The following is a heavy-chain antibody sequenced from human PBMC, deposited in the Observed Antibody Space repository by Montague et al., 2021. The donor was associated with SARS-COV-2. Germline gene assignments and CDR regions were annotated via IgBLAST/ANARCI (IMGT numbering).Heavy chain of an antibody. CDR1: GFTFSSYG. CDR3: ARLRVGVAPSPILGVGPYYSHYYIDV. J-gene: IGHJ6*03. V-gene: IGHV3-21*01. D-gene: IGHD3-3*01. CDR2: IRSNSSDM. Sequence: SLRLSCAASGFTFSSYGMHWVRQAPGKGLEWVSAIRSNSSDMYYADSVKGRFTISRDNAKNSLYLQMNSLRAEDTAVYYCARLRVGVAPSPILGVGPYYSHYYIDVWGRGTTVTVSS.